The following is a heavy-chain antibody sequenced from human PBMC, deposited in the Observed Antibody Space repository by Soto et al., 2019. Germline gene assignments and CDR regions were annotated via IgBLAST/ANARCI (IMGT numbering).Heavy chain of an antibody. J-gene: IGHJ4*02. V-gene: IGHV1-69*06. CDR2: IIPIFNST. CDR1: GSRFSNYV. D-gene: IGHD2-2*02. Sequence: SVKVSCKVSGSRFSNYVISWVRQAPGHGLEWLGRIIPIFNSTKYAQSFQGRVTITADKSTSTASLESSSLRSDDTAVYYCAREGRGKKAGYNGLVSLGYWGQGTLVTVST. CDR3: AREGRGKKAGYNGLVSLGY.